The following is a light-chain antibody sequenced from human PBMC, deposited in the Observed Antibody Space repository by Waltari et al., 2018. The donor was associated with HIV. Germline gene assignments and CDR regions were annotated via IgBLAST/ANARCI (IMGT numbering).Light chain of an antibody. Sequence: NFILTQPHSVSESPGTTVTISCPRSSCKLDRSYFPWYQQRPGSSPTTVIYANNQRPSGVPDLFSGSIDSSSNSASLTISGLRTEDEADYYCQSHDNKIFYVFGGGTYVTVL. V-gene: IGLV6-57*01. CDR3: QSHDNKIFYV. J-gene: IGLJ1*01. CDR1: SCKLDRSY. CDR2: ANN.